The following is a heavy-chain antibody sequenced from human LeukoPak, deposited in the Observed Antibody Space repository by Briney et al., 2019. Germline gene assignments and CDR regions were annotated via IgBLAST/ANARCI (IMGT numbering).Heavy chain of an antibody. V-gene: IGHV4-61*02. CDR1: DDSIERVSYY. Sequence: PSQTLSLPCRVSDDSIERVSYYWHWIPQAAGKGLEWIGRIHSSGTSNSNPSLKSRVTMSVETSKKEFSLKVDSVTAADTATYFCARDGGLAITGHAALHIWGPGTTVIVSS. J-gene: IGHJ3*02. D-gene: IGHD3-16*01. CDR2: IHSSGTS. CDR3: ARDGGLAITGHAALHI.